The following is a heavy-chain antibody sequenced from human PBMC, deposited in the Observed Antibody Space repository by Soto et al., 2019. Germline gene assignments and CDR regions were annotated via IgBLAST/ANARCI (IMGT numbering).Heavy chain of an antibody. V-gene: IGHV1-69*19. CDR3: ARDAWYDSSGYSRPGYYYYYGMDV. CDR1: GGTFSSYA. D-gene: IGHD3-22*01. Sequence: QVQLVQSGAEVKKRGSSVKVSCKASGGTFSSYAISWVRQAPGQGLEWMGGIIPIFGTAKYAQKIQGRLTITADESTGTAYMELSSFRSEDTAVYYCARDAWYDSSGYSRPGYYYYYGMDVWGQGTTVTVSS. CDR2: IIPIFGTA. J-gene: IGHJ6*02.